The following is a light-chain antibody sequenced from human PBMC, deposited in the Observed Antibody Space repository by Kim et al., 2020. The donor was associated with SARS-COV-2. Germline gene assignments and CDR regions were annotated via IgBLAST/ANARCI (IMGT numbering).Light chain of an antibody. Sequence: QSVLTQPPSVSGAPGQKVTISCTGSSSNIGAGYDVHWYQQLPGTAPKLLIYGNSNRPSGVPDRFSGSKSGTSASLAITGLQAEDEADYYCRSYDSSLSGSEVFGTGTKVTVL. CDR3: RSYDSSLSGSEV. V-gene: IGLV1-40*01. CDR2: GNS. J-gene: IGLJ1*01. CDR1: SSNIGAGYD.